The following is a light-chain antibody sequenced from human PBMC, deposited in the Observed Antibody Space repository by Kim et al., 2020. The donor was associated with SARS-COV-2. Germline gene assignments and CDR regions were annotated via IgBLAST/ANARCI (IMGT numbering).Light chain of an antibody. CDR2: DNN. V-gene: IGLV1-51*01. Sequence: QSVLTQPPSVSAAPGQKVTISCSGSSSNIGNKYVSWYQQLPGTAPKLLIYDNNKRPSGIPDRFSVSKSGTSATLDITGLQTGDEADYYCGTWDSSLSAMLFGGGTQLTVL. CDR3: GTWDSSLSAML. J-gene: IGLJ2*01. CDR1: SSNIGNKY.